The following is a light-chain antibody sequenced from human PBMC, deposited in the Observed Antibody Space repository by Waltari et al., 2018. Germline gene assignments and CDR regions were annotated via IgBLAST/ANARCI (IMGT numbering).Light chain of an antibody. CDR3: QQYGA. V-gene: IGKV1-5*03. J-gene: IGKJ1*01. CDR2: KAS. Sequence: DIQMTQSPSTLFASVGDRVTITCRTSQSISSWLAWYQQKSGKTPKLLTHKASSLESGVPARFSGSGSGTEFTLTSSILQPNDIATDYGQQYGAFGQGSKVEIK. CDR1: QSISSW.